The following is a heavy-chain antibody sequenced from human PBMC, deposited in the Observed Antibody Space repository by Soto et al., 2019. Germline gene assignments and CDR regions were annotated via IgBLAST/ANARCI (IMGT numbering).Heavy chain of an antibody. CDR1: GGSISSSSYY. D-gene: IGHD3-10*01. Sequence: PSETLSLTCTVSGGSISSSSYYWGWIRQPPGKGLEWIGSIYYSGSTYYNPSLKSRVTISVDTSKNQFSLKLSSVTAADTAVYYCARNLPITMVRGVIIKGFDYWGQGTLVTVSS. CDR2: IYYSGST. V-gene: IGHV4-39*01. J-gene: IGHJ4*02. CDR3: ARNLPITMVRGVIIKGFDY.